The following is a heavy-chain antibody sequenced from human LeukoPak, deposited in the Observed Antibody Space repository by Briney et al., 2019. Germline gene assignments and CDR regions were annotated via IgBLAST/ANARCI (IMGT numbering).Heavy chain of an antibody. CDR3: AKEVAHIVVVPAAIPLRYYYYMDV. J-gene: IGHJ6*03. V-gene: IGHV3-30*04. CDR1: GFTFSNYA. Sequence: PGRSLRLSCAASGFTFSNYAMHWVRQAPGKGLEWVAVISYDGNNKNYADSVKGRFTISRDNSKNRLYLQMNSLRADDTAVYYCAKEVAHIVVVPAAIPLRYYYYMDVWGKGTTVTISS. D-gene: IGHD2-2*01. CDR2: ISYDGNNK.